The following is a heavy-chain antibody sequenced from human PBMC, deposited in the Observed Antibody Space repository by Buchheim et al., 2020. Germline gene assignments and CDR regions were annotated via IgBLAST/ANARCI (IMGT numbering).Heavy chain of an antibody. CDR2: IYHSGST. V-gene: IGHV4-4*02. Sequence: QVQLQESGPGLVKPSGTLSLTCRVSGGSISSSNWWSWVRQPPGNGLEWIGEIYHSGSTNYNPSLTSRVTISVDKSRHQFSLNLSAVTAADTAGYYWARGGVGVTTFPYWGQGTL. D-gene: IGHD4-17*01. CDR1: GGSISSSNW. J-gene: IGHJ4*02. CDR3: ARGGVGVTTFPY.